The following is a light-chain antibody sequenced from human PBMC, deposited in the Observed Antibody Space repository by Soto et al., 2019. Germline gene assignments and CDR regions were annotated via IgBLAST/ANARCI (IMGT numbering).Light chain of an antibody. Sequence: ILMTQSPATLSVSSGERATLSCRASQSVSSDLAWYQHHPGQAPRLLIYGASTRVTGTPPRFSGSGSGTEFTLTITSLQAEDFAVYYCQHYHGWPFTFGQGTKLEMK. CDR2: GAS. CDR3: QHYHGWPFT. V-gene: IGKV3-15*01. J-gene: IGKJ2*01. CDR1: QSVSSD.